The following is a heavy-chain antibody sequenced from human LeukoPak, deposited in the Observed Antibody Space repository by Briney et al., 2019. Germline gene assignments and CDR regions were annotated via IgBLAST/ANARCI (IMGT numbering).Heavy chain of an antibody. CDR3: ARDWKQWLADY. CDR1: GFTFSSYW. V-gene: IGHV3-7*03. CDR2: INEDGSEK. D-gene: IGHD6-19*01. J-gene: IGHJ4*02. Sequence: GGSLRLSCAASGFTFSSYWMSWVRQAPGKGLEWVANINEDGSEKFYVDSVKGRFTISRDSAKYSLYLQMTSLKVDDTAVYYCARDWKQWLADYWGQGILVTVSS.